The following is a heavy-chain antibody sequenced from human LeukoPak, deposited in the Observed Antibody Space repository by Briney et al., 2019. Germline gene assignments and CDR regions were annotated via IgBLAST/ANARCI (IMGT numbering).Heavy chain of an antibody. J-gene: IGHJ4*02. CDR1: GFTFSSYW. V-gene: IGHV3-74*01. Sequence: GGSLRLSCAASGFTFSSYWMRWVRHVPGKGLVWVSRLTRDGSSTNYADSVNSRFTISRDNAKNTLYLHMNSLRVDDTAVYYCTRDGYCSSSSCDPDYWGQGTLVTVFS. CDR3: TRDGYCSSSSCDPDY. CDR2: LTRDGSST. D-gene: IGHD2-2*01.